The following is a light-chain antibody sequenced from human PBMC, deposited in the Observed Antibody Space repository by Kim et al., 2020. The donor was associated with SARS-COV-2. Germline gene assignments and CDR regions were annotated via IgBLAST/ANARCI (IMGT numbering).Light chain of an antibody. V-gene: IGKV1-13*02. CDR3: QQFNSYPVT. Sequence: AIQLTQSPSSLSASVGDRVTMTCRASQGISSALAWYQQKPGKVPKPLIYRASNLESGVPSRFSGSGSGTVFTLTISSLQPEDFATYYCQQFNSYPVTFGQGTRLEIK. CDR2: RAS. J-gene: IGKJ5*01. CDR1: QGISSA.